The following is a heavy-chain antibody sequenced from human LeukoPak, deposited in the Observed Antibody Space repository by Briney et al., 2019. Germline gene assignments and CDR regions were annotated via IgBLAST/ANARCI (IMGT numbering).Heavy chain of an antibody. V-gene: IGHV4-4*07. CDR2: IYTSGST. D-gene: IGHD2-2*01. Sequence: SETLSLTCTVSGGSISSYYWSWIRQPAGKGLEWIGRIYTSGSTNYNPSLKSRVTMSVDTSKNQFSLKLSSVTAADTAVYYCARDVVVVVPAARGWNYFDYWGQGTLVTVSS. CDR1: GGSISSYY. CDR3: ARDVVVVVPAARGWNYFDY. J-gene: IGHJ4*02.